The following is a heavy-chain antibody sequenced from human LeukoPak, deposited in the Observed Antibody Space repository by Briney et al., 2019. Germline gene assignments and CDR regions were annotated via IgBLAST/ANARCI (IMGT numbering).Heavy chain of an antibody. J-gene: IGHJ1*01. Sequence: GGSLRFSCAAYGFTSSGSALHWVRQASGKGLEWVGRIRSKANSYATAYAASVKGRFSISRDDSKNTAYMQMNSLKTEDTAVYYCTRSVQHWGQGTLVTVSS. V-gene: IGHV3-73*01. CDR3: TRSVQH. CDR1: GFTSSGSA. CDR2: IRSKANSYAT.